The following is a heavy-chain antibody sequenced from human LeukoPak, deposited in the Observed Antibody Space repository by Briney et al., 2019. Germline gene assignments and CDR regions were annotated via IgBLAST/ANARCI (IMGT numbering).Heavy chain of an antibody. CDR1: GGSFSGYY. J-gene: IGHJ5*02. D-gene: IGHD6-19*01. Sequence: PSETLSLTCAVYGGSFSGYYWSWIRQPPGKGLEWIGEINHSGSTNYNPSLKSRVTISVDTSKNQFSLKLSSVTAADTAVYYCARGSYSSGWYRTRGKFDPWGQGTLVTVSS. CDR2: INHSGST. CDR3: ARGSYSSGWYRTRGKFDP. V-gene: IGHV4-34*01.